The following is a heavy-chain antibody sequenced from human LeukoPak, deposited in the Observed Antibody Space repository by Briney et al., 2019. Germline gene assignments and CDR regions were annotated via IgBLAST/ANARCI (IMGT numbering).Heavy chain of an antibody. CDR3: AHRRTYYYGSGSYYNPYYFDY. Sequence: SGPTLVKPTQTLTLTCTFSGFSLSTSGVGVGWIRQPPGKALEWLALIYWDDDKRYSPSLKSGLTITKDTSKNQVVLTMTNMDPVDTATYYCAHRRTYYYGSGSYYNPYYFDYWGQGTLVTVSS. V-gene: IGHV2-5*02. CDR2: IYWDDDK. J-gene: IGHJ4*02. D-gene: IGHD3-10*01. CDR1: GFSLSTSGVG.